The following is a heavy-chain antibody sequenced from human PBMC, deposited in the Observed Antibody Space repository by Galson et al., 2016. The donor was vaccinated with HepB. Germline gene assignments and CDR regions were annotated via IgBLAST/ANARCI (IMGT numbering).Heavy chain of an antibody. V-gene: IGHV1-18*01. CDR1: GYTFTSYG. D-gene: IGHD3-16*02. CDR3: AREDDYIWGSYRTIDY. CDR2: ISAYNGNT. J-gene: IGHJ4*02. Sequence: SVKVSCKASGYTFTSYGISWVRQAPGQGLEWMGWISAYNGNTNYAQKLQGRCTMTTDTSTSTAYMELRSLRSDDTAVYYCAREDDYIWGSYRTIDYWGQGTLVTVAS.